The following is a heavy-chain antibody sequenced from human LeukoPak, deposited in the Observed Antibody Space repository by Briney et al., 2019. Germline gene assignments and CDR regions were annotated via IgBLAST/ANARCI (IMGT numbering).Heavy chain of an antibody. Sequence: SVKVSCKASGGTFSSYAISWVRQAPGQGLEWMGGIIPIFDTSNYAQKFQGRVTLTTDTSTGTAYMELRSLRSDDTAVYYCARVRWFGELFSDYWGQGTLVTVSS. CDR2: IIPIFDTS. CDR1: GGTFSSYA. V-gene: IGHV1-69*05. J-gene: IGHJ4*02. D-gene: IGHD3-10*01. CDR3: ARVRWFGELFSDY.